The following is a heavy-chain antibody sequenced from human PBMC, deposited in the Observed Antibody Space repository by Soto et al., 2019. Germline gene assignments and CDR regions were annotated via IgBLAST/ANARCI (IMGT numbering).Heavy chain of an antibody. Sequence: TSETLSLTCAVYGGSFSGYYWSWIRQPPGKGLEWIGEINHSGSTNYNPSLKSRVTISVDTSKNQFSLKLSSVTAADTAVYYCASFSTPTKTFVYWGQGTLVTVSS. J-gene: IGHJ4*02. CDR1: GGSFSGYY. CDR3: ASFSTPTKTFVY. D-gene: IGHD3-3*02. CDR2: INHSGST. V-gene: IGHV4-34*01.